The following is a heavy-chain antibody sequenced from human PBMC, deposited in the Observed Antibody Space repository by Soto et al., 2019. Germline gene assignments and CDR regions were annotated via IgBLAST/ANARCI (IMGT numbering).Heavy chain of an antibody. CDR3: AISGGAAAGTYYYYGMDV. CDR1: GYTLTELS. D-gene: IGHD6-13*01. J-gene: IGHJ6*02. V-gene: IGHV1-24*01. Sequence: ASVKVSCKVSGYTLTELSMHWVRQAPGKGLEWMGGFDPEDGETIYAQKFQGRVTMTEDTSTDTAYMELSRLRSDDTAVYYCAISGGAAAGTYYYYGMDVWGQGTTVTVSS. CDR2: FDPEDGET.